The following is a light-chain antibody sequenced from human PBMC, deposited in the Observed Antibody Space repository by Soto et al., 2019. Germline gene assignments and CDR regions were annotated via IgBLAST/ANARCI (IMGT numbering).Light chain of an antibody. CDR2: SAS. V-gene: IGKV1-39*01. CDR3: QQSYTSIT. J-gene: IGKJ5*01. CDR1: QDINVY. Sequence: DIQMTQSPSSVSASIGDTVTITCRASQDINVYLNWYQQKPGEVPKLLIYSASTLHSGVPSRFTGSGSETDFTLTISSLQPEDFATYYCQQSYTSITFGQGTRLEIK.